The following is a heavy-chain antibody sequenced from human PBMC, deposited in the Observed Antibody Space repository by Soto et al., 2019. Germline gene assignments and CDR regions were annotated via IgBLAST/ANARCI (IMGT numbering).Heavy chain of an antibody. V-gene: IGHV4-59*01. CDR2: ISNSGST. Sequence: SETLALTCTISGGSIETFYWSWIRQPPGKGLEWIGYISNSGSTNYSPSLESRVTVSVDTAKNEFSLKLNSVTAADTATYYCARILRDSQGWYHHDFWGQGTLVTVSS. CDR1: GGSIETFY. D-gene: IGHD6-19*01. CDR3: ARILRDSQGWYHHDF. J-gene: IGHJ4*02.